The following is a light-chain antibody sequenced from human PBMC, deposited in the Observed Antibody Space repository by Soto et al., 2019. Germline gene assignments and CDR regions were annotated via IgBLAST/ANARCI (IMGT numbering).Light chain of an antibody. CDR1: TGAVTSGHY. CDR3: SLSYSGAVV. Sequence: QAVVTQESSLTVSPGGTVTLTCGSSTGAVTSGHYPYWFQQKPGQAPRTLIYDTNNKHSWTPARFSGSLLGGKAALTLSGAQPEDETEYYCSLSYSGAVVFGGGTQLTVL. CDR2: DTN. J-gene: IGLJ2*01. V-gene: IGLV7-46*01.